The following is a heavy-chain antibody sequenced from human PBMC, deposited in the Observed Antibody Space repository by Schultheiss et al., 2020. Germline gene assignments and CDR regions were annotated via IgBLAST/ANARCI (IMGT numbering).Heavy chain of an antibody. CDR2: IWYDGSNK. CDR1: GFTFSSYS. J-gene: IGHJ4*02. V-gene: IGHV3-33*08. D-gene: IGHD5-12*01. Sequence: GGSLRLSCAASGFTFSSYSMNWVRQAPGKGLEWVAVIWYDGSNKYYADSVKGRFTISRDNSKNTLYLQMNSLRAEDTAVYYCARGGYSGYDSPDYWGQGTLVTVSS. CDR3: ARGGYSGYDSPDY.